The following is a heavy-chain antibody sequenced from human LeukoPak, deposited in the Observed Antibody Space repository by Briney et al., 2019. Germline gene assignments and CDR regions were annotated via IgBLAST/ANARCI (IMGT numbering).Heavy chain of an antibody. CDR1: GFTFSDYY. V-gene: IGHV3-11*01. CDR3: ARAHDLHYYTFDP. Sequence: PGGSLRLSCAASGFTFSDYYMSWIRQAPGKGLEWVSYISSSGSTIYYADSVKGRFTISRDNAKNSLYLQMNSLRAEDTAVYSCARAHDLHYYTFDPWGQGTLVTVSS. J-gene: IGHJ5*02. CDR2: ISSSGSTI. D-gene: IGHD1-26*01.